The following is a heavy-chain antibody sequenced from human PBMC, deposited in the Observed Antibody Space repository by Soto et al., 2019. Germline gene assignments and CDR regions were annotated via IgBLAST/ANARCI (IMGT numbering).Heavy chain of an antibody. CDR1: GFTFSTYA. D-gene: IGHD6-19*01. Sequence: PGGSLRLSCAASGFTFSTYALNWVRQAPGEGLEWVSGISGSGDSTYYADSVKGRFTVSRDNSKNTLYLQMNSLRAEDTAVFYCAKERSSGWSFDDWGQGTLVTVSS. V-gene: IGHV3-23*01. CDR3: AKERSSGWSFDD. J-gene: IGHJ4*02. CDR2: ISGSGDST.